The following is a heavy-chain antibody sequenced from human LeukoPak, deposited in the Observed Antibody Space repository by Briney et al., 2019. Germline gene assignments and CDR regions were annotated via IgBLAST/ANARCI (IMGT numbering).Heavy chain of an antibody. CDR3: ARGYAKGYCSGGSCYSPSRYFQH. D-gene: IGHD2-15*01. Sequence: PSETLSLTCAVYGGSFSGYYWSWIRQPPGKGLEWIGEINHSGSTNYNPSLKSRVTISVDTSKNQFSLKLSSVTAADTAVYYCARGYAKGYCSGGSCYSPSRYFQHWGQGTLVTVSS. CDR1: GGSFSGYY. J-gene: IGHJ1*01. CDR2: INHSGST. V-gene: IGHV4-34*01.